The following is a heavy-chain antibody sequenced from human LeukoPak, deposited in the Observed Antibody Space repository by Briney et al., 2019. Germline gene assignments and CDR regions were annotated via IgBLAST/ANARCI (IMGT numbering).Heavy chain of an antibody. CDR2: ISGSGGST. CDR3: AIVVVPAAIPT. J-gene: IGHJ4*02. CDR1: GFTFSSYA. D-gene: IGHD2-2*02. V-gene: IGHV3-23*01. Sequence: EGSLRLSCAASGFTFSSYAMSWVRQAPGKGLEWVSAISGSGGSTYYADSVKGRFTISRDNSKNTLYLQMNSLRAEDTAVYYCAIVVVPAAIPTGGQGTLVTVSS.